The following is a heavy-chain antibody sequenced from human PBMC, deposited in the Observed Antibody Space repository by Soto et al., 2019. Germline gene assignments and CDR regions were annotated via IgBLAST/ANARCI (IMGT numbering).Heavy chain of an antibody. D-gene: IGHD3-3*01. Sequence: SETLSLTCAVYGGSFSGHYWSWIRQPPGKGLEWIGEINHSGSTNYNPSLKSRVTISVDTSKNQFSLKLSSVTAADTAVYYCARPFYDFRSGYTGYYFDYWGQGTLVTVSS. V-gene: IGHV4-34*01. J-gene: IGHJ4*02. CDR1: GGSFSGHY. CDR2: INHSGST. CDR3: ARPFYDFRSGYTGYYFDY.